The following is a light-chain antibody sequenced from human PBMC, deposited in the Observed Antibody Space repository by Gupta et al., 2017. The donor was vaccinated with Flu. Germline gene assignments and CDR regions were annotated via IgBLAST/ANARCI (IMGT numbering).Light chain of an antibody. Sequence: EVVLTQSSGTLSLSPGDSAPLSCRASQSLRSTYLAWYQQKPGQAPRLLIYGASNRATGIPDRFSGSGSGTDFTLTITRLEPEDFAVYYCQQYGSSPPLTFGGGTKVDIK. J-gene: IGKJ4*01. CDR2: GAS. CDR3: QQYGSSPPLT. CDR1: QSLRSTY. V-gene: IGKV3-20*01.